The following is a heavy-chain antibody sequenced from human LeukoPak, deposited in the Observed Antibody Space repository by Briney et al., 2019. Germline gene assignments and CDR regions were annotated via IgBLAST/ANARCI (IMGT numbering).Heavy chain of an antibody. Sequence: GRSLRLSCAASGFTFNSYAMHWVRQAPGKGLGWVGIISYDGRNQYFADSVKGRFTISRDNSKNTLYLQMNSLRAEDTAVYYCANFYGSGSPYDYWGQGTLVTVSS. V-gene: IGHV3-30*04. J-gene: IGHJ4*02. CDR3: ANFYGSGSPYDY. CDR2: ISYDGRNQ. CDR1: GFTFNSYA. D-gene: IGHD3-10*01.